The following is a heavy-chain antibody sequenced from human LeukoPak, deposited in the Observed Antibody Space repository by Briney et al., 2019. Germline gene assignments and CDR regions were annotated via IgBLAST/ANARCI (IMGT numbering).Heavy chain of an antibody. J-gene: IGHJ4*02. Sequence: PGRSLRLSCAASGFIFDDYAMHWVRQAPGKGLEWVSGVSWKSDTVGYADSVEGRFTISRDNAKNSLYLQMNGLRAEDTAVYYCARAHHTGESDYWGQGTLVTVSS. CDR1: GFIFDDYA. CDR3: ARAHHTGESDY. D-gene: IGHD1-26*01. CDR2: VSWKSDTV. V-gene: IGHV3-9*01.